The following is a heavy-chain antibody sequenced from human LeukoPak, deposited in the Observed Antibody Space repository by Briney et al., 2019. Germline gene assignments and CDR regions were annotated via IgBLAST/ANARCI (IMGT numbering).Heavy chain of an antibody. CDR1: GFTFSSYG. D-gene: IGHD6-13*01. J-gene: IGHJ4*02. CDR2: ISYDGSNK. V-gene: IGHV3-30*18. CDR3: AKGEGIAAAYTDY. Sequence: EGTLRLSCAATGFTFSSYGILSVRQAPGKGLFRVAVISYDGSNKYYQDYVYGRFTISRDNSKNTLYLQMNSMRAEDTAVYYCAKGEGIAAAYTDYWGQGTLVTVSS.